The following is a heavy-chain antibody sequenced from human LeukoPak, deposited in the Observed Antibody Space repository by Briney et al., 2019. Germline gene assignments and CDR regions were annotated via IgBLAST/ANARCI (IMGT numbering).Heavy chain of an antibody. Sequence: ASVKVSCKASGYTFTSYGISWVRQASGQGPEWMGWISAYNGNTNYAQKLQGRVTMITDTSTSTAYMELRSLRSDDTAVYYCATPSPSDYGDYFAFDIWGQGTMVTVSS. V-gene: IGHV1-18*01. CDR2: ISAYNGNT. CDR1: GYTFTSYG. J-gene: IGHJ3*02. D-gene: IGHD4-17*01. CDR3: ATPSPSDYGDYFAFDI.